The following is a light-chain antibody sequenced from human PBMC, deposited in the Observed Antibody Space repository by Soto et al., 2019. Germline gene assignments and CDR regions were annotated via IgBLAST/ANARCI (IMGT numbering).Light chain of an antibody. Sequence: QAVLTQPPSASGTPGQRVTISCSGSSSNIGGNSVSWYQHLPGTAPKLLIYSINKRPSGVPDRFSGSKSGTSASLAISGVLSEDEADYFCAAWDDSLNGVLFGGGTKLTVL. CDR1: SSNIGGNS. CDR2: SIN. J-gene: IGLJ2*01. CDR3: AAWDDSLNGVL. V-gene: IGLV1-44*01.